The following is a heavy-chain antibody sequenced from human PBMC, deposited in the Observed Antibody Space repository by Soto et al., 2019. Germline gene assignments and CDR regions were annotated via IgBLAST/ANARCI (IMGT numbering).Heavy chain of an antibody. Sequence: VASVKVSCKASGYTFSDFEINWLRQAAGQGPEWMEWMNAKSGDTFSAQRLQGKFNMTWDTSLSTAYMEVGSLTSDDAAIYYCARGNPFNYAGFDVWGQGTTVTVSS. V-gene: IGHV1-8*01. CDR2: MNAKSGDT. CDR1: GYTFSDFE. D-gene: IGHD3-16*01. CDR3: ARGNPFNYAGFDV. J-gene: IGHJ6*02.